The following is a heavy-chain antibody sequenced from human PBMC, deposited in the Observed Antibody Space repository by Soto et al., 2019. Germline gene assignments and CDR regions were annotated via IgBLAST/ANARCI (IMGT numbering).Heavy chain of an antibody. V-gene: IGHV3-48*03. CDR2: ISSSGSTI. CDR3: ARMTTVVTPGGGGYYGMDV. CDR1: GFTFSSYE. Sequence: GGSLRLSCAASGFTFSSYEMNWVRQAPGKGLEWVSYISSSGSTIYYADSVKGRFTISRDNAKNSLYLQMNSLRAEDTAVYYCARMTTVVTPGGGGYYGMDVWGQGTTVTVSS. D-gene: IGHD4-17*01. J-gene: IGHJ6*02.